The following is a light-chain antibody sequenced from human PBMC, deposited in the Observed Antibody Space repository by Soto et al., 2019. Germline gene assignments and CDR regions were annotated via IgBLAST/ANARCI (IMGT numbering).Light chain of an antibody. J-gene: IGKJ5*01. CDR2: GAS. CDR1: QSVSSN. Sequence: EIVLKQSPATLSVSPGERATLSCRASQSVSSNLAWYQQKPGQAPRLLIYGASTRATGIPARFSGSGSGTEFTLTISSLQSEDFAVYYCQQRSNWPSITFGQGTRLEIK. CDR3: QQRSNWPSIT. V-gene: IGKV3D-15*01.